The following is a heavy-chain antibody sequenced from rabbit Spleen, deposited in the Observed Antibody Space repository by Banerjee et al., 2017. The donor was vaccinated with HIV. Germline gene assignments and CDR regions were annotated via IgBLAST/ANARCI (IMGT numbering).Heavy chain of an antibody. CDR2: IYGGDMHST. CDR3: ARDLGSVVGWNFKL. Sequence: QEQLTETGGGLVQPGGSLKLSCTASGFSFSNKAVMCWVRQTPGKGLEWIECIYGGDMHSTYYASWAKGRFTISKTSSTTVTLQMTSLTAADTATHFCARDLGSVVGWNFKLWGQGTLVTVS. D-gene: IGHD1-1*01. V-gene: IGHV1S45*01. J-gene: IGHJ4*01. CDR1: GFSFSNKAV.